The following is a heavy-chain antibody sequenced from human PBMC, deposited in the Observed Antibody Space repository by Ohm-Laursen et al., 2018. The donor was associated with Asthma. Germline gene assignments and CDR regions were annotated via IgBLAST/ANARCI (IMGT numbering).Heavy chain of an antibody. D-gene: IGHD2-15*01. V-gene: IGHV3-33*08. Sequence: LSLTCAASGFTFSSYGMHWVRQAPGKGLEWVALIWYDGSNKYYGDSVKGRFTISRDNSKNTVYLQMHSLRAEDTAVYYCARETATGSQNIHYYDLDVWGQGTTVIVSS. CDR2: IWYDGSNK. J-gene: IGHJ6*02. CDR3: ARETATGSQNIHYYDLDV. CDR1: GFTFSSYG.